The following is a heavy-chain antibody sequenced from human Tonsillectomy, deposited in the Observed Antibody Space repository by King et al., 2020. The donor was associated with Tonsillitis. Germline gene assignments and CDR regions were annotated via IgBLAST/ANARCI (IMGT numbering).Heavy chain of an antibody. Sequence: TLKESGPTLVRPTQTLTLTCTFSGFSLSTSGVGVGWIRQPPGKALEWLAHIYWDDAKHYSPSIKSRLTTTKETSKNPVVVSITNMDPVDTATYYCVHRRRYNAYDRGHAFDVWGQGTMVTVSS. J-gene: IGHJ3*01. CDR2: IYWDDAK. V-gene: IGHV2-5*02. D-gene: IGHD5-12*01. CDR3: VHRRRYNAYDRGHAFDV. CDR1: GFSLSTSGVG.